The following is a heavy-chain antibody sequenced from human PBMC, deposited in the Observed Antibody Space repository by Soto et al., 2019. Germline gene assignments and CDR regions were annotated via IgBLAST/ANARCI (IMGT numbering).Heavy chain of an antibody. CDR2: IYYSGST. CDR3: ARESYCSGGSCDPNWFDP. V-gene: IGHV4-59*01. D-gene: IGHD2-15*01. CDR1: GGSISSYY. J-gene: IGHJ5*02. Sequence: PSETLSLTCTVSGGSISSYYWSWIRQPPGKGLEWIGYIYYSGSTNYNPSLKSQVTISVDTSKNQFSLKLSSVTTADTAVYYCARESYCSGGSCDPNWFDPWGQGTLVTVSS.